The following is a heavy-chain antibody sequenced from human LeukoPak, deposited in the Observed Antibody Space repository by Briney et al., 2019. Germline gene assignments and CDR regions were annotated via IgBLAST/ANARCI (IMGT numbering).Heavy chain of an antibody. J-gene: IGHJ4*02. Sequence: ASVKVSCKVSGYTLTELSMHWVRQAPGKWLELMGGSDPEDGETIYAQKFQGRVTMTEDTSTDTAYMELSSLRSEDTAVYYCATREGSGWYTYYFDYWGQGTLVTVSS. V-gene: IGHV1-24*01. CDR1: GYTLTELS. CDR3: ATREGSGWYTYYFDY. D-gene: IGHD6-19*01. CDR2: SDPEDGET.